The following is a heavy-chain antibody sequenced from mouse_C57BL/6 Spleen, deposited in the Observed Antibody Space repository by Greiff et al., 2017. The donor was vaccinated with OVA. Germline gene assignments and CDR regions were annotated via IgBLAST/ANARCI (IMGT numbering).Heavy chain of an antibody. J-gene: IGHJ3*01. V-gene: IGHV1-69*01. CDR3: AREGTTVVATPFAY. D-gene: IGHD1-1*01. CDR2: IDPSDSYT. Sequence: QVQLQQPGAELVMPGASVKLSCQASGYTFTSFWMHWVKQRPGQGLEWIGEIDPSDSYTNYHQKFKGKSTLTVDKSSSTAYMQLGSLTSEDSAVYDCAREGTTVVATPFAYWGQGTLVTVSA. CDR1: GYTFTSFW.